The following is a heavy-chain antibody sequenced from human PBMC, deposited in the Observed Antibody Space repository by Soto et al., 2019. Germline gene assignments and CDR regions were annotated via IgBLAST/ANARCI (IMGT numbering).Heavy chain of an antibody. CDR2: VHASGIT. J-gene: IGHJ4*02. CDR1: GGSISSNY. Sequence: SETLSLTCTVSGGSISSNYWTWIRHSAGKGLEWIGRVHASGITNQNPSLKSRATMSVDTSKNQLSLNLTSVTAADTAVYYCAREGNNDILTGYVYYWGQGTLVTVSS. CDR3: AREGNNDILTGYVYY. V-gene: IGHV4-4*07. D-gene: IGHD3-9*01.